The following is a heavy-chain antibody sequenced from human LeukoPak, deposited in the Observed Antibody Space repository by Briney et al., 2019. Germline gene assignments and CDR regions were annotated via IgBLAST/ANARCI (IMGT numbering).Heavy chain of an antibody. V-gene: IGHV3-23*01. D-gene: IGHD6-6*01. CDR2: ISGSGDNT. CDR1: GFTFSSYA. Sequence: GESLRLSCAASGFTFSSYAMNWVRQAPGKGLDWVSAISGSGDNTYYADSVKGRFTISRDNSKNTLYMEMNSLRAEDTAVYYCAKGGRGSIATRPDYWGQGTLVTVSS. J-gene: IGHJ4*02. CDR3: AKGGRGSIATRPDY.